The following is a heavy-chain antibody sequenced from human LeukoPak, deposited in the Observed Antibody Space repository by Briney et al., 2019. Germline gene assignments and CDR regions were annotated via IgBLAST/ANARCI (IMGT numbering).Heavy chain of an antibody. V-gene: IGHV4-4*09. D-gene: IGHD1-26*01. CDR3: ARLGSYSDY. Sequence: KPSETLSLTCAVSGASITSYYWTWIRQPPGKGLEWIGYIHSSGSTHYNPSLKSRVTTSLDTSKNQFSLRLSSVTAADTAVYYCARLGSYSDYWGQGTLVTVSS. CDR2: IHSSGST. CDR1: GASITSYY. J-gene: IGHJ4*02.